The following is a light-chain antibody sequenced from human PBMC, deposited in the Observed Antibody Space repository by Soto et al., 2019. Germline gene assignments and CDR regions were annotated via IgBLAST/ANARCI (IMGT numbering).Light chain of an antibody. CDR1: QSVSIN. Sequence: EIVMTQSPATLSVSPGEIATLSCRASQSVSINLGWYPKKPGQPPRLLIHGAYLRATGVPARLSVSGSETEFTLTISSLQSEDFAVYYCQHYNNCPLTFGEGTK. V-gene: IGKV3-15*01. J-gene: IGKJ4*01. CDR3: QHYNNCPLT. CDR2: GAY.